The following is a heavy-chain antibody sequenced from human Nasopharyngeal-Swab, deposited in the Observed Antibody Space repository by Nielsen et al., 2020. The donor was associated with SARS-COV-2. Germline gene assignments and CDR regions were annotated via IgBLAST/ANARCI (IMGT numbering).Heavy chain of an antibody. CDR3: ARGYSSGWVLDY. Sequence: GGSLRLSCAASGFTFSSYEMNWVRQAPGKGLEWVSSISSSSYIYYADSVKGRFTISRDNAKNSLYLQMNSLRAEDTAFYHCARGYSSGWVLDYWGQGTLVTVSS. CDR2: ISSSSYI. D-gene: IGHD6-19*01. J-gene: IGHJ4*02. CDR1: GFTFSSYE. V-gene: IGHV3-21*04.